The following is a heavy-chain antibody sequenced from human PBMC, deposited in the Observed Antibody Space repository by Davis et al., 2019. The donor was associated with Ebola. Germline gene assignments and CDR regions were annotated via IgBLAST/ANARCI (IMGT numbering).Heavy chain of an antibody. V-gene: IGHV4-34*01. J-gene: IGHJ6*02. D-gene: IGHD4-17*01. CDR1: GGSFSGYY. CDR2: INHRGRT. CDR3: ARGESTVTSFYYQYGLGV. Sequence: MPSETLSLTCAVSGGSFSGYYWNWTRQSPGKGLEWIGEINHRGRTRYNPSLKSRVTISGDTSKNQFSLKVTSVTAADTAVYFCARGESTVTSFYYQYGLGVWGQGTTVTVSS.